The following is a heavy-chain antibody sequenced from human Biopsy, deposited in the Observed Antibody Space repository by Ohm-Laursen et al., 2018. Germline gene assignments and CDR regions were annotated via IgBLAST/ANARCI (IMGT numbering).Heavy chain of an antibody. CDR2: IIGIFRTA. D-gene: IGHD1/OR15-1a*01. CDR1: GGTFSSSA. Sequence: SSVKVSCKASGGTFSSSAITWVRQAPGQGLEWMGGIIGIFRTAHYAQKFQDRVTITADEFMSTAYMELSSLRSEDTAVYYCARGGGYNWNNGWFDPWGQGTLVTVSS. CDR3: ARGGGYNWNNGWFDP. J-gene: IGHJ5*02. V-gene: IGHV1-69*01.